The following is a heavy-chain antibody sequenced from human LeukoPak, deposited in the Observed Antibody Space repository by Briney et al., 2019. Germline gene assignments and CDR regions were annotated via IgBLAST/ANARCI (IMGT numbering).Heavy chain of an antibody. CDR2: ISWNSGSI. V-gene: IGHV3-9*01. D-gene: IGHD3-22*01. J-gene: IGHJ4*02. CDR1: GFTFDDYA. Sequence: GRSLRLSCAASGFTFDDYAMHWVRQAPGKGLEWVSGISWNSGSIGYADSVKGRFTISRDNAKNSLYLQMNSLRAEDTALYYCAKDATYYYESSGYLDYWGQGTLVTVSS. CDR3: AKDATYYYESSGYLDY.